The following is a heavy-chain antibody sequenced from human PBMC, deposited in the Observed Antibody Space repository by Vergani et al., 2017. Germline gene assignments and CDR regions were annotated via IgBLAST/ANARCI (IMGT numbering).Heavy chain of an antibody. CDR1: GFTFSSYG. CDR2: ISYDGSNK. V-gene: IGHV3-30*18. CDR3: AKDKEGSSGWYGVSGVAFDP. Sequence: QVQLVESGGGVVQPGRSLRLSCAASGFTFSSYGMHWVRQAPGKGLEWVAVISYDGSNKYYADSVKGRFTISRDNSKNTLYLQMNSLRAEDTAVYYCAKDKEGSSGWYGVSGVAFDPWGQGTLVTVSS. J-gene: IGHJ5*02. D-gene: IGHD6-19*01.